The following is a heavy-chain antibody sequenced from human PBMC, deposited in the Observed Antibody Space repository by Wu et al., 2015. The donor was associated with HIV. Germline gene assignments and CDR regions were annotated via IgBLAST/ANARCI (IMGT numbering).Heavy chain of an antibody. J-gene: IGHJ3*02. Sequence: QVQLVQSGAEVKKPGASVKVSCKASGYTFTSYDINWVRQATGQGLEWMGWMNPNSGNTGYAQKFQGRVTITADESTSTAYMELSSLRSEDTAVYYCARKGGRYYDSSGQGAFDIWGQGTMVTVSS. D-gene: IGHD3-22*01. CDR1: GYTFTSYD. V-gene: IGHV1-8*01. CDR2: MNPNSGNT. CDR3: ARKGGRYYDSSGQGAFDI.